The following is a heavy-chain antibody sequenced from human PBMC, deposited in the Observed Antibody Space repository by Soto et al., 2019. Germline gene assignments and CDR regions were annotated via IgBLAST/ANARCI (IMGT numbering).Heavy chain of an antibody. CDR2: IFVSSTTI. CDR1: VFSFNSYS. CDR3: ARDNDWPVEY. D-gene: IGHD1-1*01. Sequence: PGGSLRLSCVASVFSFNSYSMGWVRQAPGKGLEWVSYIFVSSTTIYYADSVKGRFTVSRDNAQNSLFLLMNSLRAEDTAVYYCARDNDWPVEYWGHGTLVTVPS. V-gene: IGHV3-48*04. J-gene: IGHJ4*01.